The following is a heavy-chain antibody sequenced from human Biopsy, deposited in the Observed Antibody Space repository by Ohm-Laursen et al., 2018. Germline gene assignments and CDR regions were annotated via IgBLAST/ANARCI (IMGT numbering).Heavy chain of an antibody. D-gene: IGHD6-19*01. CDR1: GFSFTGYY. J-gene: IGHJ4*02. Sequence: ASVKVSCKVSGFSFTGYYIHWVRQAPGQGLEWMGWISPKSGGTNYAQKFQGNITMTKNTSMSTAYMEMSRLRSDDTAVYFCARNTGWYGDLYYFDYWGQGTLVTVSS. CDR3: ARNTGWYGDLYYFDY. CDR2: ISPKSGGT. V-gene: IGHV1-2*02.